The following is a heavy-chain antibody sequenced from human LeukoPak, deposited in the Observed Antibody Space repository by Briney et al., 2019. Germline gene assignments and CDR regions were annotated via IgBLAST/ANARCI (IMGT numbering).Heavy chain of an antibody. CDR1: GFTFTNHW. D-gene: IGHD4-23*01. V-gene: IGHV3-30*02. J-gene: IGHJ3*02. CDR2: IRYDGSNK. CDR3: AKDFPGGFQDAFDI. Sequence: GGSLRLSCVTSGFTFTNHWMSWVRQAPGKGLEWVAFIRYDGSNKYYADSVKGRFTISRDNSKNTLYLQMNSLRAEDTAVYYCAKDFPGGFQDAFDIWGQGTMVTVSS.